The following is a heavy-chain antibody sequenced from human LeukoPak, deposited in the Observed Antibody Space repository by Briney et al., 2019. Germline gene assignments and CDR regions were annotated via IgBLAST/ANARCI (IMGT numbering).Heavy chain of an antibody. CDR1: GSDFGAYE. Sequence: GGSLRLSCAASGSDFGAYEMNWVRQAPGKGLEWVAYFAGSDTTTYYADSVKGRFIISRDNARNSLYLQMNSLRAEDTALYYCTTLGYHLDSWGQGTLVTVSS. J-gene: IGHJ4*02. D-gene: IGHD3-22*01. V-gene: IGHV3-48*03. CDR3: TTLGYHLDS. CDR2: FAGSDTTT.